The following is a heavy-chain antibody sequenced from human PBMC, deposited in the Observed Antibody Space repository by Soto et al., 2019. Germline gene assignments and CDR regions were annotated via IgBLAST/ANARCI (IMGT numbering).Heavy chain of an antibody. CDR3: ARDPPDFNSGFDY. V-gene: IGHV6-1*01. D-gene: IGHD1-26*01. CDR2: TYYRSQWHY. CDR1: GDSVSNNGAA. Sequence: SQTLSLTCAISGDSVSNNGAAWNWIRQSPSRGLEWLGRTYYRSQWHYDYATFVRSRITINPDTSKNQFSLHLNSVTPEDTAVYYCARDPPDFNSGFDYWGPGTLVTVSS. J-gene: IGHJ4*02.